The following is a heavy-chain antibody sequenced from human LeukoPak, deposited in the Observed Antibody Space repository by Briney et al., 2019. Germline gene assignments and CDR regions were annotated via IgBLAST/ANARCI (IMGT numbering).Heavy chain of an antibody. CDR2: ISWNSGSI. V-gene: IGHV3-9*01. J-gene: IGHJ4*02. CDR3: AKGGYSSSRLTFDY. D-gene: IGHD6-13*01. CDR1: GFTFDDYA. Sequence: ARGSLRLSCAASGFTFDDYAMHWVRQAPGRGLEWVSGISWNSGSIGYADSVKGRFTISRDNAKNSLYLQMNSLRAEDTALYYCAKGGYSSSRLTFDYWGQGTLVTVSS.